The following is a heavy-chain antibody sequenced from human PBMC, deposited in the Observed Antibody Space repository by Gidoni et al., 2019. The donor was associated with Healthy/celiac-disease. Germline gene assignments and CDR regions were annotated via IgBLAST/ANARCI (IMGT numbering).Heavy chain of an antibody. CDR3: ARSGYSSVPVHFDY. V-gene: IGHV3-30*03. J-gene: IGHJ4*02. CDR1: GFTFSSYG. CDR2: ISYDGSNK. Sequence: QVQLVESGGGVVQPGRSLRLSCAASGFTFSSYGMHWVRQAPGKGLEGVSVISYDGSNKYYADSVKGRFTISRDNSKNTLYLQMNSLRAEDTAVYYCARSGYSSVPVHFDYWGQGTLVTVSS. D-gene: IGHD6-19*01.